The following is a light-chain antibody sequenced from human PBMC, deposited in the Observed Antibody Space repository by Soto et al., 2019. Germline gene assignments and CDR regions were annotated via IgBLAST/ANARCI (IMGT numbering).Light chain of an antibody. J-gene: IGLJ3*02. CDR2: EVT. Sequence: QSALTQPASVSGSPGQSITISCTGSSGDVGHYNYVSWYQQHPGKAPKLIIYEVTNRPSGVSNRFSGSKSGNTASLIISGLRAEDEADYYCTSYTTGRIGVFGGGTQLTVL. CDR3: TSYTTGRIGV. V-gene: IGLV2-14*01. CDR1: SGDVGHYNY.